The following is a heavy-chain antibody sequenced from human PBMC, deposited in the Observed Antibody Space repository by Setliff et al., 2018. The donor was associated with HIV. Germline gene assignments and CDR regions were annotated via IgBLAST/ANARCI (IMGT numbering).Heavy chain of an antibody. D-gene: IGHD3-10*01. CDR1: GGSISSYY. J-gene: IGHJ4*02. V-gene: IGHV4-4*07. Sequence: SETLSLTCPVSGGSISSYYWSWIRQPAGKGLEWIGRIYTSGSTKYNPSLKSRVTISVDTSKNQFSLKLSSVTAADTAVYYCARDVSIRGGYYFDYWGQGTLVTVSS. CDR3: ARDVSIRGGYYFDY. CDR2: IYTSGST.